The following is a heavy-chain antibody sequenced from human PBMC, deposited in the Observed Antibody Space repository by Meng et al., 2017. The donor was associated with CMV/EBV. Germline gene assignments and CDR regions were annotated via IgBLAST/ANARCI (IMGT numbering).Heavy chain of an antibody. CDR2: INPSGGST. CDR3: ARARITMVRGVIGYYYYGMDV. V-gene: IGHV1-46*01. D-gene: IGHD3-10*01. J-gene: IGHJ6*02. Sequence: ASVKVSCKASGYTFTSYYMHWVRQAPGQGLEWMGIINPSGGSTSYAQKFQGRVTMTRDTSTSTVYMELSSLRSEDTAVHYCARARITMVRGVIGYYYYGMDVWGQGTTVTVSS. CDR1: GYTFTSYY.